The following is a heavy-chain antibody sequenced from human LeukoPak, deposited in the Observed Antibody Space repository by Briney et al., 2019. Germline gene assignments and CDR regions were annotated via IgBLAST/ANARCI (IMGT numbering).Heavy chain of an antibody. J-gene: IGHJ4*02. D-gene: IGHD4/OR15-4a*01. CDR1: GFTFSDNY. V-gene: IGHV3-11*01. CDR2: ISGNGGVI. CDR3: ARRAGAYSHLYDY. Sequence: GGSLRLSCAASGFTFSDNYMTWVRQAPGKGLEWLSYISGNGGVIQYADSVKGRFTISRDNAKNLLYLQMDSLRVEDTAVYYCARRAGAYSHLYDYWGQGTLVTVSS.